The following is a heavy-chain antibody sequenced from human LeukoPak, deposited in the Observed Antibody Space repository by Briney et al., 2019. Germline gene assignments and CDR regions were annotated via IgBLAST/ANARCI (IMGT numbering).Heavy chain of an antibody. J-gene: IGHJ4*02. Sequence: GGSLRLSCAASGFTFDDYAMPWVRQAPGKGLEWVSGISWNSGSIGYADSVKGRFTISRDNAKNSLYLQMNSLRSEDTAVYYCARYNYYDSSEYYFDYWGQGTLVTVSS. D-gene: IGHD3-22*01. CDR3: ARYNYYDSSEYYFDY. CDR1: GFTFDDYA. CDR2: ISWNSGSI. V-gene: IGHV3-9*01.